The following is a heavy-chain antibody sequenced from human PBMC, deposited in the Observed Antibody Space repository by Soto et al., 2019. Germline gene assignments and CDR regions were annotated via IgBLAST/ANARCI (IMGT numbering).Heavy chain of an antibody. Sequence: SETLSLTCAVYGGSFSGYYWSWIRQPPGKGLEWIGEINHSGSTNYNPSLKSRVTISVDTSKNQFSLKLSSVTAADTAVYYCARRGEQWLGSWFDPWGQGTLVTVSS. CDR3: ARRGEQWLGSWFDP. CDR1: GGSFSGYY. D-gene: IGHD6-19*01. V-gene: IGHV4-34*01. J-gene: IGHJ5*02. CDR2: INHSGST.